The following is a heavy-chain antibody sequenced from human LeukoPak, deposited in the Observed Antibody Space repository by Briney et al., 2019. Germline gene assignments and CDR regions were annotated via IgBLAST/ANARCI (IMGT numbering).Heavy chain of an antibody. CDR2: INHSGGT. D-gene: IGHD6-19*01. CDR1: GGSFSGYY. V-gene: IGHV4-34*01. CDR3: ARSIAVADEYYFDY. Sequence: SETLSLTCAVYGGSFSGYYWSWIRQPPGKGLEWIGEINHSGGTNYNPSLKSRVTISVDTSKNQFSLKLSSVTAADTAVYYCARSIAVADEYYFDYWGQGTLVTVSS. J-gene: IGHJ4*02.